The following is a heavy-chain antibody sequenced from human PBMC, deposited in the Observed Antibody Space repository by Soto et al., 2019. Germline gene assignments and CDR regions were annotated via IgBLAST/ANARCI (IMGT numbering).Heavy chain of an antibody. Sequence: EVQLVESGGGLVQPGGSLRLSCAASGFTVSSNYMSWVRQAPGKGLEWVSVIYSGGSTYYADSVKGRFTISRDNSKNTLYRQMKSMRAEDTAVYYCARARGGSYYAYWGQGTLVTVSS. V-gene: IGHV3-66*01. J-gene: IGHJ4*02. D-gene: IGHD1-26*01. CDR1: GFTVSSNY. CDR2: IYSGGST. CDR3: ARARGGSYYAY.